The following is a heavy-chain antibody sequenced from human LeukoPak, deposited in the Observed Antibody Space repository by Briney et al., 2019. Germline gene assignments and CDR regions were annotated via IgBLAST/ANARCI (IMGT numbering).Heavy chain of an antibody. Sequence: GGSLRLSCAASGFTFSSYAMHWVRQAPGKGLEWVAVISYDGSNKHYADSVKGRFTISRDNSKNTLYLQMNSLRAEDTAVYYCARDTMVRGVFWWIPLYGMDVWGQGTTVTVSS. CDR1: GFTFSSYA. CDR3: ARDTMVRGVFWWIPLYGMDV. CDR2: ISYDGSNK. D-gene: IGHD3-10*01. V-gene: IGHV3-30*04. J-gene: IGHJ6*02.